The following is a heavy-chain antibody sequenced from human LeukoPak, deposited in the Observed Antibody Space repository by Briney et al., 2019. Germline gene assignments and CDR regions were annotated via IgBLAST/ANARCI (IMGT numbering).Heavy chain of an antibody. CDR1: GYTFTGYF. D-gene: IGHD3-10*01. V-gene: IGHV1-2*02. Sequence: ASVKVSCKASGYTFTGYFIHWVRQAPGQGLEWMGWINPNSGGTNYAQNFQGRVTMTGDTSINTAYMELSRLTSDDMAVYFCSRDRGYNDSGNYPTDYWGQGTLVTVSS. CDR2: INPNSGGT. J-gene: IGHJ4*02. CDR3: SRDRGYNDSGNYPTDY.